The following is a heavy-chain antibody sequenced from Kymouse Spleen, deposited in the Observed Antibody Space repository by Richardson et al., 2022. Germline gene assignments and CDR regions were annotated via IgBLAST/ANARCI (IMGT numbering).Heavy chain of an antibody. CDR3: TTEGYNWNYGYYYYYGMDV. CDR2: IKSKTDGGTT. D-gene: IGHD1-7*01. CDR1: GFTFSNAW. J-gene: IGHJ6*02. V-gene: IGHV3-15*01. Sequence: EVQLVESGGGLVKPGGSLRLSCAASGFTFSNAWMSWVRQAPGKGLEWVGRIKSKTDGGTTDYAAPVKGRFTISRDDSKNTLYLQMNSLKTEDTAVYYCTTEGYNWNYGYYYYYGMDVWGQGTTVTVSS.